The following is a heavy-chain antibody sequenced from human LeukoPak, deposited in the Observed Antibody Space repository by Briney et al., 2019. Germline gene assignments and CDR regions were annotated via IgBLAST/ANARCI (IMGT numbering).Heavy chain of an antibody. D-gene: IGHD2-2*01. CDR2: IKHDGSDK. V-gene: IGHV3-7*01. CDR3: ARARRPDGVVPAARYMDV. CDR1: GFTFSSYW. Sequence: GGSLRLSCAASGFTFSSYWMSWVRQAPGKGLEWVAYIKHDGSDKYHVDSVKGRFTISRDNSKNSLYLQMNSPRADDTAVYYCARARRPDGVVPAARYMDVWGKGTTVTVSS. J-gene: IGHJ6*03.